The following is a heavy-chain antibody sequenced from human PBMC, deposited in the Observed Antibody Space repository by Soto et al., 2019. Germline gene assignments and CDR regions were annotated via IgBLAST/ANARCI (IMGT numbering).Heavy chain of an antibody. V-gene: IGHV1-18*01. CDR3: ARYCSGGSCYPDKYYYYGMDV. D-gene: IGHD2-15*01. CDR2: ISAYNGNT. Sequence: ASVKVSCEACGYTFTSYGISWVRQAPGQGLEWMGWISAYNGNTNYAQKLQGRVTMTTDTSTSTAYMELRSLRSDDTAVYYCARYCSGGSCYPDKYYYYGMDVWGQGTTVTVSS. J-gene: IGHJ6*02. CDR1: GYTFTSYG.